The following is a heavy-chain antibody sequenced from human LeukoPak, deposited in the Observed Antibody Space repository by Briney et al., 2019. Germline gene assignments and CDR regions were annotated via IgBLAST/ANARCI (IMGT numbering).Heavy chain of an antibody. CDR3: AREGYDSNIYYKADY. D-gene: IGHD3-22*01. V-gene: IGHV4-59*01. Sequence: SETLSLTCTVSGGSISSYYWSCIRQPPGKGLEWIGYISYSGSTSYNPSLKSRVTITLDTSKNQFSLKLSSVTAADTAVYYCAREGYDSNIYYKADYWGQGTLVTVSS. J-gene: IGHJ4*02. CDR1: GGSISSYY. CDR2: ISYSGST.